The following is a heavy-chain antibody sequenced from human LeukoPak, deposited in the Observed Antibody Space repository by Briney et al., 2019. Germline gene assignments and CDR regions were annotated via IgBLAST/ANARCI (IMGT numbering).Heavy chain of an antibody. Sequence: SGTLSLTCVVSGGSITDNWWSWVRQSPGKGLEWIGEIFHSGSTTYNPSLKSRVTISIDTSKTQFSLRLSSVTAADTAVYYCARHSVHSSTNDAFDMWGQGTLVIVSS. D-gene: IGHD6-13*01. CDR2: IFHSGST. CDR3: ARHSVHSSTNDAFDM. V-gene: IGHV4-4*02. CDR1: GGSITDNW. J-gene: IGHJ3*02.